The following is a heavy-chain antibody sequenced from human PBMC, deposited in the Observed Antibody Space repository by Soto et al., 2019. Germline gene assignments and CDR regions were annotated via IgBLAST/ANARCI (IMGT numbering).Heavy chain of an antibody. CDR3: AKDLSDYGDSYFQH. D-gene: IGHD4-17*01. Sequence: GGSLRLSCAASGFTFSSYGMHWVRQAPGKGLEWVAVISYDGSNKYYADSVKGRFTISRDNSKNTLYLQMNSLRAEDTAVYYCAKDLSDYGDSYFQHWGQGTLVTVSS. J-gene: IGHJ1*01. CDR2: ISYDGSNK. CDR1: GFTFSSYG. V-gene: IGHV3-30*18.